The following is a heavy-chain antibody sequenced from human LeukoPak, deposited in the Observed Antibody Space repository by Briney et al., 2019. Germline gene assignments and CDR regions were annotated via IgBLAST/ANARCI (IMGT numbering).Heavy chain of an antibody. Sequence: ASVKVSCKASGYTFTGYYMHWVRQAPGQGLEWMGWINPNSGGTNYAQKFQGRVTMTRDTSISTAYMELSRLRSDDTAVYYCARDIDPPDIWSGYYIHYFDYWGQGTLVTVSS. CDR1: GYTFTGYY. CDR3: ARDIDPPDIWSGYYIHYFDY. CDR2: INPNSGGT. J-gene: IGHJ4*02. V-gene: IGHV1-2*02. D-gene: IGHD3-3*01.